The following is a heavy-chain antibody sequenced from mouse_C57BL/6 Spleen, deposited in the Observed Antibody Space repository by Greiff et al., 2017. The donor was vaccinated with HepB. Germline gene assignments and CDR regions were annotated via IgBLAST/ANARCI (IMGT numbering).Heavy chain of an antibody. D-gene: IGHD4-1*01. CDR2: INPNFGTT. Sequence: SGPALLLPGASVTISCKASGYSFTVYYLNWVHLSNRKSLEWIGLINPNFGTTSYNQKFKGKATLTVDQSSSTAYMQLNSLTSEDSAVYYCARELGGGLAWFAYWGQGTLVTVSA. J-gene: IGHJ3*01. CDR3: ARELGGGLAWFAY. V-gene: IGHV1-39*01. CDR1: GYSFTVYY.